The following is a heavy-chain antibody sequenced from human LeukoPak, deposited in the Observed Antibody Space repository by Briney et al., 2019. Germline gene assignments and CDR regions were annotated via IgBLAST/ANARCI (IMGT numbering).Heavy chain of an antibody. CDR3: ARDRGVGYGDRAFDI. V-gene: IGHV3-21*01. Sequence: GGSLRLSCAASGFTFSSYSMNWVRQAPGKGLEWVSSISSSSSYIYYADSVKGRFTISRDNAKNSLYLQMNSLRAEDTAVYYCARDRGVGYGDRAFDIWGQGTMVTVSS. CDR1: GFTFSSYS. CDR2: ISSSSSYI. D-gene: IGHD2-8*02. J-gene: IGHJ3*02.